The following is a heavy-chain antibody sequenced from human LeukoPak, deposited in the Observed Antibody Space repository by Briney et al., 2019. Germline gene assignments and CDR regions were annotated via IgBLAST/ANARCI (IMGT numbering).Heavy chain of an antibody. J-gene: IGHJ5*02. CDR2: ISYDGSNK. CDR1: GFTFSSYA. Sequence: GGSLRLSCAASGFTFSSYAMHWVRQAPGKGLEWVAVISYDGSNKYYADSVKGRFTISRDNSKSTLYLQMNSLRAEDTAVYYCATKRVRGVISWGQGTLVTVSS. D-gene: IGHD3-10*01. CDR3: ATKRVRGVIS. V-gene: IGHV3-30-3*01.